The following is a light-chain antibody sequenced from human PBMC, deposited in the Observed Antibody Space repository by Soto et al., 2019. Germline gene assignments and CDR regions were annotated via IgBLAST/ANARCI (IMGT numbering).Light chain of an antibody. CDR1: SSDVGGFDF. J-gene: IGLJ1*01. CDR2: EVT. V-gene: IGLV2-14*01. CDR3: SSYAGSNTFV. Sequence: QSALTQPASVSGSPGQSITISCTGTSSDVGGFDFVSWFQRRPGKAPRLIIYEVTNRPSGISDRFSGSKSGNTASLTVSGLQSEDDADYYCSSYAGSNTFVFGTGTKVTVL.